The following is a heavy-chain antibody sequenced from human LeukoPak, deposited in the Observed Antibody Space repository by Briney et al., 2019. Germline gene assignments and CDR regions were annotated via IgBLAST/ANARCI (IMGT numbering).Heavy chain of an antibody. CDR2: IIPIFGTA. CDR3: ASRYYYDSSGYYPDVDY. V-gene: IGHV1-69*13. Sequence: SVKVSCKASGGTFISYAISWVRQAPGQGLEWMGGIIPIFGTANYAQKFQGRVTITADESTSTAYMELSSLRSEDTAVYYCASRYYYDSSGYYPDVDYWGQGTLVTVSS. J-gene: IGHJ4*02. CDR1: GGTFISYA. D-gene: IGHD3-22*01.